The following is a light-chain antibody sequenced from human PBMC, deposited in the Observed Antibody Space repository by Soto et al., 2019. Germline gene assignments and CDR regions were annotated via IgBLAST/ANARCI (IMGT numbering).Light chain of an antibody. J-gene: IGKJ5*01. CDR3: QHHSNWPYT. V-gene: IGKV3-15*01. CDR1: QSISNN. Sequence: EILMTQSPATLSVSPGQRVTLSCRASQSISNNLAWYQQKPGQAPRLLIYGASTRATGIPARFSGGGSGTEFTLTISSLNSEDFSVYYCQHHSNWPYTFGQGTRLEIK. CDR2: GAS.